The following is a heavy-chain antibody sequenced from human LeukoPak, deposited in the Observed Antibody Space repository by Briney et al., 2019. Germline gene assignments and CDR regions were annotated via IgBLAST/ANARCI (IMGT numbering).Heavy chain of an antibody. J-gene: IGHJ4*02. Sequence: PSETLSLTCTVSGGSISSGGYYWSWIRQHPGKGLEWIGYIYYSGSTYYNPSLKSRVTISVDTSKNQFSLKLSSVTAADTAVYYCARSAINYYGSSDEPFDYWGQGTLVTVSS. CDR1: GGSISSGGYY. CDR3: ARSAINYYGSSDEPFDY. V-gene: IGHV4-31*03. D-gene: IGHD3-22*01. CDR2: IYYSGST.